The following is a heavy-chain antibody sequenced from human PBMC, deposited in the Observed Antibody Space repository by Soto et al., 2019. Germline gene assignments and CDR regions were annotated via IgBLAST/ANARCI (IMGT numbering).Heavy chain of an antibody. CDR3: ARQGFGELHGLVDV. D-gene: IGHD3-10*01. V-gene: IGHV4-59*08. Sequence: QVQLQESGPGLVKPSETLSLTCTISGGPMNNYYCSWFRQPRGQGLEWIGYMGYNGFTRYNPSLRSRVAISLDTAKNQFSLNLSSVTAADTALYSCARQGFGELHGLVDVWGQGITVTVSS. J-gene: IGHJ6*02. CDR2: MGYNGFT. CDR1: GGPMNNYY.